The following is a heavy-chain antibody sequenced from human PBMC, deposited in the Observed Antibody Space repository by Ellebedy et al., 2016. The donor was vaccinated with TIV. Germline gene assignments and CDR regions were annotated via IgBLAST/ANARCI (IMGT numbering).Heavy chain of an antibody. D-gene: IGHD2/OR15-2a*01. V-gene: IGHV1-69*13. J-gene: IGHJ4*02. Sequence: AASVKVSCKASGGTFSSYAISWVRQAPGQGLEWMGGIIPIFGTTNYAQKFQGRVTITADESTSTAYMELSSLRSEDTAVYYCAGGVIQYYFDYWGQGTLVTVSS. CDR2: IIPIFGTT. CDR1: GGTFSSYA. CDR3: AGGVIQYYFDY.